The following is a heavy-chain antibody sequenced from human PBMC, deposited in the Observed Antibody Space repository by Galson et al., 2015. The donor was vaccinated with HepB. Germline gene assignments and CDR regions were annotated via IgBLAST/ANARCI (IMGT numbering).Heavy chain of an antibody. CDR1: GDSMRSFY. D-gene: IGHD4-23*01. CDR2: ISYSGST. J-gene: IGHJ6*02. CDR3: ARVRRWYGDYYYGMDV. V-gene: IGHV4-59*01. Sequence: QVQLQESGPGLVKPSETLSLSCIVSGDSMRSFYWSWIRQPPGKGLEWIGYISYSGSTNYNPSLMSRFSISGDTSKNQFSLKLRSVSAADTAVYYCARVRRWYGDYYYGMDVWCQGTTVTVSS.